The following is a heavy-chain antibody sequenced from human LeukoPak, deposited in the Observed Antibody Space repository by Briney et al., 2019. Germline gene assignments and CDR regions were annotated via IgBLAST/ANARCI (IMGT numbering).Heavy chain of an antibody. D-gene: IGHD2-15*01. CDR3: ARDLGEEDIVVVPMN. V-gene: IGHV3-53*04. CDR1: GFTVSSNY. Sequence: GGSLRLSCAASGFTVSSNYMSWVRQAPGKGLEWVSVIYSGGSTYYADSVKGRFTISRHNSKNTLYLQMNSLRSDDTAVYYCARDLGEEDIVVVPMNWGQGTLVTVSS. CDR2: IYSGGST. J-gene: IGHJ1*01.